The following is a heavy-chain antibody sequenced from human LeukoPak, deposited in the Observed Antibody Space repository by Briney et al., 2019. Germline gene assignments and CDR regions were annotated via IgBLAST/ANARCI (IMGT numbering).Heavy chain of an antibody. Sequence: PSETLSLTCTVSGGSISSGGYYWSWIRQHPGKGLEWIGYIYYSGSTYYNPSLKSRVTISVDTSKNQFSLKLSSVTAADTAVYYCARGSGTESSGFNGPGAFDIWAKGQWSPSLQ. CDR2: IYYSGST. CDR1: GGSISSGGYY. J-gene: IGHJ3*02. V-gene: IGHV4-31*03. CDR3: ARGSGTESSGFNGPGAFDI. D-gene: IGHD3-22*01.